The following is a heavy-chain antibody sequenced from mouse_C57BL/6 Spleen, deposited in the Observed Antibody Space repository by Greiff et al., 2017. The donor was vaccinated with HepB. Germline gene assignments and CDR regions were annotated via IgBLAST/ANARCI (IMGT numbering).Heavy chain of an antibody. Sequence: QVQLKESGPELVKPGASVKISCKASGYAFSSSWMNWVKQRPGKGLEWIGRIYPGDGDTNYNGKFKGKATLTADKSSSTAYMQLSSLTSEDSAVYFCARRQLMDAMDYWGQGTSVTVSS. CDR3: ARRQLMDAMDY. J-gene: IGHJ4*01. CDR2: IYPGDGDT. D-gene: IGHD3-2*02. V-gene: IGHV1-82*01. CDR1: GYAFSSSW.